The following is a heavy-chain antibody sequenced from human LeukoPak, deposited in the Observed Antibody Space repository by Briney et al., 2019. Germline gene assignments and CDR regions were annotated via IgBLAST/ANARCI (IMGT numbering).Heavy chain of an antibody. CDR1: GGSISSYY. CDR3: ARHRGGLHFDY. J-gene: IGHJ4*02. CDR2: IYYSGST. D-gene: IGHD1-26*01. V-gene: IGHV4-59*08. Sequence: SETLSLTCTVSGGSISSYYWSWIRQPPGKGLEWIGYIYYSGSTNYNPSLKSGVTISVDTSKNQFSLKLSSVTAADTAVYYCARHRGGLHFDYWGQGTLVTVSS.